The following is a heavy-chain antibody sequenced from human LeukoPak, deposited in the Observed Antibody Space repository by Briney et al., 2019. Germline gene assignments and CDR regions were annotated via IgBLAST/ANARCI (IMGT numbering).Heavy chain of an antibody. V-gene: IGHV4-59*01. CDR2: IYYSGST. CDR1: GGSISSYY. Sequence: KPSETLSLTCTVSGGSISSYYWSWIRQPPGKGLEWIGYIYYSGSTSYNPSLKSRVTISVDTSKNQFSLKLSSVTAADTAVYYCARDLGYSGYDFGYWGQGTLVTVSS. D-gene: IGHD5-12*01. J-gene: IGHJ4*02. CDR3: ARDLGYSGYDFGY.